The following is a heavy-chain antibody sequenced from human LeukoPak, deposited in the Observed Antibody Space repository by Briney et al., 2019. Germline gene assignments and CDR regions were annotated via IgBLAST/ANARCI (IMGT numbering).Heavy chain of an antibody. J-gene: IGHJ4*02. CDR3: ARDHCSSTSCYAHGY. V-gene: IGHV4-4*07. D-gene: IGHD2-2*01. CDR1: GGPISSYY. Sequence: PSETLSLTCIVSGGPISSYYWSWIRQPAGKGLEWIGRIYTSGSTNYNPSLKSRVTMSVDTSKNQFSLKLSSVTAADTAVYYCARDHCSSTSCYAHGYWGQGTLVTVSS. CDR2: IYTSGST.